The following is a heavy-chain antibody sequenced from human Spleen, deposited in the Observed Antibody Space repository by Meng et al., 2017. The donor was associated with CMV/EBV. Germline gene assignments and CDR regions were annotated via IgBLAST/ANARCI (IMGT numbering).Heavy chain of an antibody. CDR1: GFTFSDYY. J-gene: IGHJ4*02. V-gene: IGHV3-11*01. Sequence: GGPLRLSCAASGFTFSDYYMSWIRQAPGKGLEWISYISSSGSTIYYADSVKGRFTISRDNAKNSLYLQMNSLRAEDTAVYYCARGYDYGGNPVDYWGQGTLVTVSS. CDR2: ISSSGSTI. D-gene: IGHD4-23*01. CDR3: ARGYDYGGNPVDY.